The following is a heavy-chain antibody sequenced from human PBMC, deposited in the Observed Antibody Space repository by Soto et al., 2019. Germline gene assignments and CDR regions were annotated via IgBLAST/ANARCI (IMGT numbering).Heavy chain of an antibody. J-gene: IGHJ6*03. CDR3: GRDAVGGYDILTGYYQTMDV. D-gene: IGHD3-9*01. Sequence: GGSLRLSCAASGFTLSNYWMHWVRQAPGKGLVWVSRINSDGSSIGYADSVKGRFTISRDNAKNTLYLQMNSLRAEDTAVYYCGRDAVGGYDILTGYYQTMDVWGKGTTVTVSS. V-gene: IGHV3-74*01. CDR2: INSDGSSI. CDR1: GFTLSNYW.